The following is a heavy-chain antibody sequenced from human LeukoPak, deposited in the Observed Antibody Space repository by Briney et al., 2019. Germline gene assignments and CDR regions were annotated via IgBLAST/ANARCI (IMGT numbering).Heavy chain of an antibody. CDR2: LSSSSGRS. CDR3: ARGPAKSLFTDY. D-gene: IGHD2-21*01. V-gene: IGHV3-23*01. J-gene: IGHJ4*02. CDR1: GFTFSSYT. Sequence: GGSLRLSCAASGFTFSSYTMSWVRQAPGKGLEWVLSLSSSSGRSYYADSVKGRFTISRDNSKNTLYLHMNSLRAEDTAIYYCARGPAKSLFTDYWGQGTLVTVSS.